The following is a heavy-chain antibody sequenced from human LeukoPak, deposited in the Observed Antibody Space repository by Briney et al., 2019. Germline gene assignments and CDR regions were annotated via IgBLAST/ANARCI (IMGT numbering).Heavy chain of an antibody. Sequence: PSETLSLTCTVSGGSISSSSYYWGWIRQPPGKGLEWIGSIYYSGSTYYNPSLKSRVTISVDTSKNQFSLKLSSVTAADTAVYYCANQYYDFWSGPYYYYYYMDVWGKGTTVTVSS. CDR2: IYYSGST. J-gene: IGHJ6*03. CDR3: ANQYYDFWSGPYYYYYYMDV. V-gene: IGHV4-39*01. CDR1: GGSISSSSYY. D-gene: IGHD3-3*01.